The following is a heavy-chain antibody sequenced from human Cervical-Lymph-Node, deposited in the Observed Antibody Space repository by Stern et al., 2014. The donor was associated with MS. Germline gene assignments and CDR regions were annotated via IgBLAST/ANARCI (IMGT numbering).Heavy chain of an antibody. CDR1: GGSISTVGYY. V-gene: IGHV4-31*03. CDR2: SYRSWST. J-gene: IGHJ4*02. Sequence: QVQLQESGPGLVKPSQTLSLTCTVSGGSISTVGYYWTWIRQHPGKGLEWIGYSYRSWSTYYNPSHNSRASISVDTSKNQFSLNVTSVTAADTALYYCARSDRLWGSFDYWGQGTLVTVSS. D-gene: IGHD3-16*01. CDR3: ARSDRLWGSFDY.